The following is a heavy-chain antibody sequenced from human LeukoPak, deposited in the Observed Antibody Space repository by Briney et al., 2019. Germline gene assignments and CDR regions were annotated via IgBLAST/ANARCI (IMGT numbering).Heavy chain of an antibody. J-gene: IGHJ3*02. V-gene: IGHV4-59*01. CDR3: ARSLYYYGSDSFDI. CDR2: IYYSGST. CDR1: GGSISSYY. D-gene: IGHD3-10*01. Sequence: SETLSLTCTVSGGSISSYYWNWIRQPPGKGLEWIGYIYYSGSTNYNPSLKSRVTISVDTSKEQFSLKLSSVTAADTAVYYCARSLYYYGSDSFDIWGQGTMVTVSS.